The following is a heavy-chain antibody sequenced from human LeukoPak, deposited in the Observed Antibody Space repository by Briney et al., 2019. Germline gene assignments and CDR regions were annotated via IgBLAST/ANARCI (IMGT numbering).Heavy chain of an antibody. Sequence: NPSETLSLTCSVSGASINNYYWTWIRQPPGKGLEWIGYVYHTGASGYHPSLKSRVAMSLDTSKNQVCLTLRSVTAAETAVYFCTRVVNGGHFDYWGQGTLVTVSS. D-gene: IGHD2-8*01. CDR2: VYHTGAS. CDR1: GASINNYY. J-gene: IGHJ4*02. CDR3: TRVVNGGHFDY. V-gene: IGHV4-59*01.